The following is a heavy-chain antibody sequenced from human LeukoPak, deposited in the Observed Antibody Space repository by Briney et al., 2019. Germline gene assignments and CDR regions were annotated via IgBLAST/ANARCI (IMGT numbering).Heavy chain of an antibody. D-gene: IGHD3-3*01. Sequence: RASVKVSCKASGGTFSSYAISWVRQAPGQGLEWMGGNIPIFGTANYAQKFQGRVTITADESTSTAYMELSSLRSEDTAVYYCARDSPYYDFWSGSAPSSYYYYMDVWGKGTTVTVSS. CDR3: ARDSPYYDFWSGSAPSSYYYYMDV. V-gene: IGHV1-69*13. J-gene: IGHJ6*03. CDR2: NIPIFGTA. CDR1: GGTFSSYA.